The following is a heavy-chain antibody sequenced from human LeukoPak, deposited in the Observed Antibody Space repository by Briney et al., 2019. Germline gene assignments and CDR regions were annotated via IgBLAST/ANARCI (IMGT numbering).Heavy chain of an antibody. Sequence: SETLSLTCTVSGGSISSSSYYWGWIRQPPGKGPEWIGSIYYSGSTYYNPSLKSRVTISVDTSKNQFSLKLSSVTAADTAVYYCASDGASYWGQGTLVTVSS. J-gene: IGHJ4*02. CDR1: GGSISSSSYY. CDR3: ASDGASY. D-gene: IGHD1-26*01. V-gene: IGHV4-39*07. CDR2: IYYSGST.